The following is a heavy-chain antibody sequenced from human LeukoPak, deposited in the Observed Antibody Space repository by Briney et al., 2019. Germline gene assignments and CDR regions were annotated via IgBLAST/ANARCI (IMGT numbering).Heavy chain of an antibody. Sequence: SGTLSLTCAVSGGSISSYYWSWIRQPPGKGLEWIGYIYYSGSTNYNPSLKSRVTISVDTSKNQFSLKLSSVTAADTAVYYCARDQGNWFDPWGQGTLVTVSS. CDR1: GGSISSYY. V-gene: IGHV4-59*01. CDR2: IYYSGST. CDR3: ARDQGNWFDP. J-gene: IGHJ5*02.